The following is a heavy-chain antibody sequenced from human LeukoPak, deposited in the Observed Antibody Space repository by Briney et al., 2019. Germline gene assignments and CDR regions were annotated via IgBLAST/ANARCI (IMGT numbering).Heavy chain of an antibody. CDR2: ISDSGGST. V-gene: IGHV3-23*01. J-gene: IGHJ4*02. D-gene: IGHD2-2*01. CDR3: ARHASFIPY. Sequence: PGGSLRLSCVAYGFTFSDYAMSWVRQAPGKGLEWVSGISDSGGSTYYADSVKGRCTISRDNSKNTVSLQMNNLRAEDTAVYFCARHASFIPYWGQGTLVTVTS. CDR1: GFTFSDYA.